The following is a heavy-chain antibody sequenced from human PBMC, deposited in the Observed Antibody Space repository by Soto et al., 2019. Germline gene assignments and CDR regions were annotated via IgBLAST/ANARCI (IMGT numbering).Heavy chain of an antibody. V-gene: IGHV1-69*06. J-gene: IGHJ1*01. Sequence: QVQLVQSGAEVKKPGSSVKVSCKASGGTFSSYAISWVRQAPGQGLEWMGGIIPIFGTANYAQKSQGRVTITADKSTSTAYMELSSLRSEDTAVYYCARGGPGFYGDSEYFQHWGQGTLVTVSS. D-gene: IGHD4-17*01. CDR3: ARGGPGFYGDSEYFQH. CDR2: IIPIFGTA. CDR1: GGTFSSYA.